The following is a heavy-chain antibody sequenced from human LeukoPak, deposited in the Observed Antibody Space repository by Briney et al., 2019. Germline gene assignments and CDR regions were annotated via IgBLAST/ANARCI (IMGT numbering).Heavy chain of an antibody. CDR1: GGSISSSSYY. V-gene: IGHV4-61*05. D-gene: IGHD2-21*02. J-gene: IGHJ4*02. CDR2: IYYSGST. Sequence: PSETLSLTCTVSGGSISSSSYYWGWIRQPPGKGLEWIGYIYYSGSTNYNPSLKSRVTISVDTSKNQFSLKLSSVTAADTAVYYCARRRMTAIDYWGQGTLVTVSS. CDR3: ARRRMTAIDY.